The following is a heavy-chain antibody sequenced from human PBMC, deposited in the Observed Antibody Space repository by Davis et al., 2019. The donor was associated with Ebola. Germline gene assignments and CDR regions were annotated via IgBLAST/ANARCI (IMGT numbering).Heavy chain of an antibody. CDR1: GFTFSGSA. J-gene: IGHJ3*02. CDR3: ARGRDHAFDI. Sequence: GESLKISCAASGFTFSGSAMNWVRQAPGKGLEWVYYADSVRGRFTISRDNAKNSLYLHMNSLRDKDTAVYYCARGRDHAFDIWGQGTMVAVSS. V-gene: IGHV3-48*02.